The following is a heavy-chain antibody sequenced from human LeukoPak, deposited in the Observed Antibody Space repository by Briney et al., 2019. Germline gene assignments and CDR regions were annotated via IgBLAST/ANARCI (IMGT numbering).Heavy chain of an antibody. D-gene: IGHD3-10*01. Sequence: GGSLRLSCAASGFNFRNYAMAWVCQAPGKGLEWVSGISAGATRTYYAASVRGRFTISRDNSKNTLYLQMNSLRAEDTAVYYCAKSRPVYYGSGSYYLNPFDSWGQGTLVTVSS. CDR3: AKSRPVYYGSGSYYLNPFDS. J-gene: IGHJ4*02. V-gene: IGHV3-23*01. CDR2: ISAGATRT. CDR1: GFNFRNYA.